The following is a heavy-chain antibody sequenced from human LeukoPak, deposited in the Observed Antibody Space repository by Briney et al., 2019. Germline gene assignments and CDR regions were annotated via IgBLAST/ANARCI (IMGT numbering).Heavy chain of an antibody. V-gene: IGHV4-39*07. D-gene: IGHD2-2*01. Sequence: SETLSLTCTVSGGCISTSSYHWGWFRQPPGKALECIGTIYYSGKTYYNPSLNSRVTISIHTSKNEFSLKLSSVTAADGAVYYCARSGPPAGRPDAFDIWGQGTMATVSS. J-gene: IGHJ3*02. CDR2: IYYSGKT. CDR3: ARSGPPAGRPDAFDI. CDR1: GGCISTSSYH.